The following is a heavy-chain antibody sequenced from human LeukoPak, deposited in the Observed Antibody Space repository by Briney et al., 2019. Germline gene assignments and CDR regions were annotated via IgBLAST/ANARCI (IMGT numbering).Heavy chain of an antibody. CDR1: GGSFSGYY. CDR2: INHSGST. V-gene: IGHV4-34*01. D-gene: IGHD3-22*01. J-gene: IGHJ6*02. Sequence: PSETLSLTCAVYGGSFSGYYWSWIRQPPGKGLEWIGEINHSGSTNYNPSLKSRVTISVDTSKNQFSLKLSSVTAADTAVYYCARGNVYYYDGSGYYLNYYYGMDVWGQGTTVTVSS. CDR3: ARGNVYYYDGSGYYLNYYYGMDV.